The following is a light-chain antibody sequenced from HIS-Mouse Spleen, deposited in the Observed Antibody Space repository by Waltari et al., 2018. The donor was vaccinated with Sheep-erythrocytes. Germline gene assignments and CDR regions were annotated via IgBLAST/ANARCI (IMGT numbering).Light chain of an antibody. CDR3: QQYDNLPLT. CDR2: DAS. J-gene: IGKJ4*01. Sequence: DIQMTQSPSSLSASVGDRVTIPCPASQDISNYLNWYQQKPGKAPKLLIYDASNLETGVPSRFSGSGSGTDFTFTISSLQPEDIATYYCQQYDNLPLTFGGGTK. CDR1: QDISNY. V-gene: IGKV1-33*01.